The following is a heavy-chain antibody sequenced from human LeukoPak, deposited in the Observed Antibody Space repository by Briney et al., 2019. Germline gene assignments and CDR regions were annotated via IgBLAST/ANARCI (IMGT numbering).Heavy chain of an antibody. D-gene: IGHD6-13*01. CDR2: ISGSGGTT. CDR1: GFTFSSCA. V-gene: IGHV3-23*01. CDR3: AKGRIAAAGAASFDY. J-gene: IGHJ4*02. Sequence: GGSLRLSCAASGFTFSSCAMGWVRQAPGKGLEWVSVISGSGGTTYYADSVKGRFIISRDKSKNTLYVHMNSLRAEDTAVYYCAKGRIAAAGAASFDYWGQGTLVTVSS.